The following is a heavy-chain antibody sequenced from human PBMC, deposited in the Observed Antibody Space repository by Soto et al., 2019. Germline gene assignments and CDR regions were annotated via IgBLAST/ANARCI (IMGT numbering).Heavy chain of an antibody. J-gene: IGHJ6*02. D-gene: IGHD1-26*01. Sequence: VQLVESGGGLVQAGGSLRLSCAATGFTFRSYWMSWVRQAPGKGLEWVANINQDGSERYYGDSVKGRFTISRDNSNSALYVQMNSLTGEDTAVYYCARTRSAWSDFHYYSLDVWGQGTTVTVSS. V-gene: IGHV3-7*01. CDR3: ARTRSAWSDFHYYSLDV. CDR1: GFTFRSYW. CDR2: INQDGSER.